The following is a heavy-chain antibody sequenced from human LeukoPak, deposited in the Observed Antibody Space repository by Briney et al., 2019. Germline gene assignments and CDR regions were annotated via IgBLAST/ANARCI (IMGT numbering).Heavy chain of an antibody. CDR3: ARDPPYYDNSGYYYDY. CDR2: ISGSSVYI. V-gene: IGHV3-21*01. D-gene: IGHD3-22*01. Sequence: PGGSLRLSCAASGFTFSPYSMNWGRQAPGTGLEWGSSISGSSVYIYYADSLKGRFTISRDNAKNTLYLQMNSLRAEDTAVYYYARDPPYYDNSGYYYDYWGQGTLVTVSS. CDR1: GFTFSPYS. J-gene: IGHJ4*01.